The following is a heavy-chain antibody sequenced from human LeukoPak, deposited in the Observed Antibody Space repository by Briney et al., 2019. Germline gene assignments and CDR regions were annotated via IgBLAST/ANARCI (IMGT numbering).Heavy chain of an antibody. D-gene: IGHD3-3*01. CDR1: GYTFTSYD. J-gene: IGHJ6*03. CDR2: MNPNSGNT. V-gene: IGHV1-8*03. CDR3: ATHRDYDFWSGYFWSENYYMGV. Sequence: ASVKVSCKASGYTFTSYDINWVRQATGQGLEWMGWMNPNSGNTGCAQKFQGRVTITRNTSISTAYMELSSLRSEDTAVYYCATHRDYDFWSGYFWSENYYMGVWGKGTTVTVSS.